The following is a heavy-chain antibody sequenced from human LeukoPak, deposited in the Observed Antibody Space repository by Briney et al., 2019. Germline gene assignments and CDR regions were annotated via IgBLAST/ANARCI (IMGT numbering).Heavy chain of an antibody. Sequence: SETLSLTCTVSGDSISNYYWSWIRQPPGKGLEWIGYFSSSGSTNCNPSLKSRVTMSVDTSKNQFSLKLSSVTAADTAVYYCARDKRVAVAGTYIYYYYMDVWGNGTTVTISS. CDR3: ARDKRVAVAGTYIYYYYMDV. V-gene: IGHV4-59*12. CDR1: GDSISNYY. CDR2: FSSSGST. D-gene: IGHD6-19*01. J-gene: IGHJ6*03.